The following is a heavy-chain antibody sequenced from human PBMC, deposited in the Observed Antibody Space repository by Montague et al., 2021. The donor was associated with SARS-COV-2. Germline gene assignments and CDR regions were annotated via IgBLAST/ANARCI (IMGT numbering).Heavy chain of an antibody. D-gene: IGHD3-22*01. J-gene: IGHJ4*02. CDR2: IYYTGSR. CDR1: GASIRSSDHY. Sequence: SETLSLTCTVSGASIRSSDHYWGWIRQPPGKGLEWFGSIYYTGSRYYTPSLTSQLTISVDTSRYQFSLELASVTAADTAIYYCARAGGFDNSGYVGRLRTYYFDYWGQGLLVTISS. V-gene: IGHV4-39*07. CDR3: ARAGGFDNSGYVGRLRTYYFDY.